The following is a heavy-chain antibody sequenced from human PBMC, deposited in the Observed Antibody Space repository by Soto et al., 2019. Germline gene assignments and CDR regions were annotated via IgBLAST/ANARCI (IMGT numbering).Heavy chain of an antibody. CDR2: IYYNGDS. CDR1: GDSINNHY. D-gene: IGHD3-16*01. Sequence: QVQLKESGPGLVKPSETLSLTCTVSGDSINNHYWNWIRQPPGKGLEWIGYIYYNGDSAYNPSLKSRVTMSVDPSKNQLSLKLTSVTAADTAVYYCGRHLLPHGDSYEVGYRGQGTPVTVSS. CDR3: GRHLLPHGDSYEVGY. J-gene: IGHJ4*02. V-gene: IGHV4-59*08.